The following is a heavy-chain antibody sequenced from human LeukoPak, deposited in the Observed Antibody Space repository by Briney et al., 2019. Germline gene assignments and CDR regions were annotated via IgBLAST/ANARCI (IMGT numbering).Heavy chain of an antibody. CDR3: ARQNYGAGPDY. Sequence: GGSLRLSCAASGFTFSSYAMNWVRQAPGKGLEWVSSISGSGGSTYYADSVKGRFTISRDNAKNTLYLQMNSLRAEDTALYYCARQNYGAGPDYWGQGTLVTVSS. V-gene: IGHV3-23*01. CDR1: GFTFSSYA. J-gene: IGHJ4*02. CDR2: ISGSGGST. D-gene: IGHD3-10*01.